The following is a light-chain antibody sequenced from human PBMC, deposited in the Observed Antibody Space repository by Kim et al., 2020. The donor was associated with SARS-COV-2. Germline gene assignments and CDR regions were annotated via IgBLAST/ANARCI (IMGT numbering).Light chain of an antibody. CDR3: ASWDDTLNSRV. CDR1: SSNLGNDP. Sequence: GQRVTISCSGSSSNLGNDPVYWYQHLPGMAPKLLIYRNNQRPSGVPDRFSGTKSGTSASLAISGLRSEDEADYYCASWDDTLNSRVFGGGTKLTVL. CDR2: RNN. V-gene: IGLV1-47*01. J-gene: IGLJ2*01.